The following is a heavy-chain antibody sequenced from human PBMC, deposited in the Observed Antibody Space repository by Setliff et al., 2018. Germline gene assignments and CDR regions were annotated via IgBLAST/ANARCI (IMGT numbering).Heavy chain of an antibody. Sequence: LRLSCAASGFTFNSYSINWVRQAPGKGLEWVSSISSTGSYKPYADSVRGRFTITRDMSTSTVYMELSSLMSDDTAVYYCVTELAIGRTFFDYWGQGTLVTVSS. J-gene: IGHJ4*02. CDR3: VTELAIGRTFFDY. D-gene: IGHD3-22*01. CDR1: GFTFNSYS. V-gene: IGHV3-21*04. CDR2: ISSTGSYK.